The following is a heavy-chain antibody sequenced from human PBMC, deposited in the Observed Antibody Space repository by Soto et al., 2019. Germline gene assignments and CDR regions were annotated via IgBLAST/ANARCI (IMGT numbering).Heavy chain of an antibody. Sequence: EVQLSESGGGLVQPGGSLRLSCAASGFTFSDYSMGWVRQAPGKGLEWVSAISGHDDSTNYADSVRGRFTISRDNSKNTLYLQMSSLRAEDTAIYYCAKRALSYAAEFDNWGQGTLVTVSS. CDR3: AKRALSYAAEFDN. CDR2: ISGHDDST. J-gene: IGHJ4*02. CDR1: GFTFSDYS. V-gene: IGHV3-23*01. D-gene: IGHD2-15*01.